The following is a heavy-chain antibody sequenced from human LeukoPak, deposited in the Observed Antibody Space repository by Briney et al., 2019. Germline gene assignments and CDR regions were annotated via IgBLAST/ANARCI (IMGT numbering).Heavy chain of an antibody. CDR2: ISSSSSTI. D-gene: IGHD1-26*01. Sequence: PGGSLRLSCAASGFTFSSYSMNWVRQAPGKGLEWVSYISSSSSTIYYADSVKGRFTISRDNAKNSLYLQMNSLRAEDTAVYCCARVHIVGAWYFDYWGQGTLVTVSS. CDR1: GFTFSSYS. CDR3: ARVHIVGAWYFDY. J-gene: IGHJ4*02. V-gene: IGHV3-48*01.